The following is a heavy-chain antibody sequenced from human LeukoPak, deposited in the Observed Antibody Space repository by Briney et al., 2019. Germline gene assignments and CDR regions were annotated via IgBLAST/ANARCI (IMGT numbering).Heavy chain of an antibody. CDR3: ARAPYGERGGSDY. Sequence: GSLRLSCAASGFTLHNYNMNWVRQAPGEGLGWVPYISTTTSAIYYADSVKGRFTVSRDNAKSSLYLQMNSLRTDDTAVYYCARAPYGERGGSDYWGQGTLVTVSS. V-gene: IGHV3-48*01. J-gene: IGHJ4*02. CDR2: ISTTTSAI. CDR1: GFTLHNYN. D-gene: IGHD4-17*01.